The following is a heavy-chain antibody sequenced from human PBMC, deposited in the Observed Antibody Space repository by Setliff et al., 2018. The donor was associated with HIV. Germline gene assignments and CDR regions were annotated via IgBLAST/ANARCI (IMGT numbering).Heavy chain of an antibody. J-gene: IGHJ1*01. CDR3: ATDFSISA. CDR1: GFSFSAYW. V-gene: IGHV3-7*01. D-gene: IGHD2-2*01. CDR2: IKPDGSEK. Sequence: GSLRLSCAASGFSFSAYWMNWVRQAPGKGLEWVANIKPDGSEKYYVDSVKGRFTISRDNAKNSLYLQMNSLRAEDTAIYYCATDFSISAWGQGTLVTVSS.